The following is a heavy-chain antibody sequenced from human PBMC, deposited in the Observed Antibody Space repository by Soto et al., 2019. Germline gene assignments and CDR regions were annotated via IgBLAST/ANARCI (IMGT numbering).Heavy chain of an antibody. CDR2: IWYDGSNK. Sequence: QVQLVESGGGVVQPGRSLRLSCAASGFTFSSYGMHWVRQAPGKGLEWVAVIWYDGSNKYYADSVKGRFTIYRDNSKNTLYLQMNSLRAEDTAVYYCARDPLTGSRPIYYFDYWGQGTLVTVSS. CDR1: GFTFSSYG. CDR3: ARDPLTGSRPIYYFDY. D-gene: IGHD3-16*01. J-gene: IGHJ4*02. V-gene: IGHV3-33*01.